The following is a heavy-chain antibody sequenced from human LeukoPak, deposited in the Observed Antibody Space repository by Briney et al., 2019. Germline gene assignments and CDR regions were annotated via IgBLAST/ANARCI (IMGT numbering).Heavy chain of an antibody. Sequence: SETLSLACTVSGDSITSSFYFWGWIRQPPGKGLEWIGEINHSGSTNYNPSLKSRVTISVDTSKNQFSLKLSSVTAADTAVYYCARGRRDYYYYYYMDVWGKGTTVTISS. J-gene: IGHJ6*03. V-gene: IGHV4-39*07. CDR1: GDSITSSFYF. CDR3: ARGRRDYYYYYYMDV. CDR2: INHSGST.